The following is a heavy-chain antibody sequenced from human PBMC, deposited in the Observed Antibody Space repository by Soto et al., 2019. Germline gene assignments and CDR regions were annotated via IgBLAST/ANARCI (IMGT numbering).Heavy chain of an antibody. J-gene: IGHJ6*02. CDR1: GGSFSGYY. CDR2: INHSGST. CDR3: ARGAFTFGGVIVILYYSYGMDV. Sequence: SETLSLTCAVYGGSFSGYYWSWIRQPPGKGLEWIGEINHSGSTNYNPSLKSRVTISVDTSKNQFSLKLSSVTAADTAVYYCARGAFTFGGVIVILYYSYGMDVWGQGTTVTVYS. V-gene: IGHV4-34*01. D-gene: IGHD3-16*02.